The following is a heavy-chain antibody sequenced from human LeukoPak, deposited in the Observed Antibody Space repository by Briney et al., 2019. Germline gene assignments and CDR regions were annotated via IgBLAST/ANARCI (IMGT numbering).Heavy chain of an antibody. Sequence: ASVKVSCKASGYTFTGYYMYWVRQAPGQGHEWMGYIYPNSGATKYAQKFQGRVTMTRDTSISTAYMELSGLRSDDTAVYYCGTLLSNGPFDYWGQGSLVTVSS. CDR1: GYTFTGYY. CDR2: IYPNSGAT. J-gene: IGHJ4*02. CDR3: GTLLSNGPFDY. V-gene: IGHV1-2*02.